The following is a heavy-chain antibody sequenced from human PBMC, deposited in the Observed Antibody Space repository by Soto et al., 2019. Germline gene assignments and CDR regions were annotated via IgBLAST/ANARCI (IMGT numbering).Heavy chain of an antibody. D-gene: IGHD5-18*01. CDR3: ARGDTAESNYYFDY. CDR1: GYTFTGYY. Sequence: QVQLVQSGAEVKKPGASVKVSCKASGYTFTGYYMHWVRQAPGQGLEWMGWINPNSGGTNYAQKFQGWFTMTSDTSISTAYMELSRLRSDDTAVYYCARGDTAESNYYFDYWGQGTLVTVSS. V-gene: IGHV1-2*04. J-gene: IGHJ4*02. CDR2: INPNSGGT.